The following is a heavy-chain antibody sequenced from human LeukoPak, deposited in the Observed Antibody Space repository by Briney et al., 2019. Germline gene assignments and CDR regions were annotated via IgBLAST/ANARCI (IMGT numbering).Heavy chain of an antibody. V-gene: IGHV1-18*01. CDR1: GNTFTKYY. CDR2: ISAYNGNT. Sequence: ASVKVFCKPSGNTFTKYYIHWVRQAPGQGLEWMGWISAYNGNTNYAQKLQGRVTMTTDTSTSTAYMELRSLRSDDTAVYYCARDLATMVRGVIAYYYGMDVWGQGTTVTVSS. CDR3: ARDLATMVRGVIAYYYGMDV. D-gene: IGHD3-10*01. J-gene: IGHJ6*02.